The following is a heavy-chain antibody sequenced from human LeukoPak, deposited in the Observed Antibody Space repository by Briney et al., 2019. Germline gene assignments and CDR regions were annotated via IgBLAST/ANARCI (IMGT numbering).Heavy chain of an antibody. CDR3: AKDSDWAAAGTVFDY. J-gene: IGHJ4*02. Sequence: PGGSLRLSCAASGFTFSSYAMSWVRQAPGKGLEWVSAISGSGGSTYYADSGKGRFTISRDNSKNTLYLQMNSLRAEDTAVYYCAKDSDWAAAGTVFDYWGQGTLVTVSS. D-gene: IGHD6-13*01. CDR2: ISGSGGST. V-gene: IGHV3-23*01. CDR1: GFTFSSYA.